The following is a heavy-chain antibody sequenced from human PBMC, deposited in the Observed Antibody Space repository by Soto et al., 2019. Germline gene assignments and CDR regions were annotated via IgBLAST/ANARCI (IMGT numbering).Heavy chain of an antibody. D-gene: IGHD3-22*01. V-gene: IGHV3-23*01. J-gene: IGHJ4*02. Sequence: GGSLRLSCAASGFTFSSYAMSWVRQAPGKGLEWVSAISGSGGSTYYADSVKGRFTISRDNSKNTLYLQMNSLRAEDTAVYYCAKDLGITMIVVVIFDYWGQGTLVTVSS. CDR2: ISGSGGST. CDR3: AKDLGITMIVVVIFDY. CDR1: GFTFSSYA.